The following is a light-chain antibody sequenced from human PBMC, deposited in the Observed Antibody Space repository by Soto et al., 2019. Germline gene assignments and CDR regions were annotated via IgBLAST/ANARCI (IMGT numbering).Light chain of an antibody. J-gene: IGLJ1*01. Sequence: QSVLTQPASVSGTPGQSITIACTGTSSDVGGYNFVSWYQQHPGKAPKLMIYDVTIRPSGVSSRFSGSKSGNTASLTISGLQAEDEADYYCSSYTSSSTIVFGTGTKVTVL. CDR1: SSDVGGYNF. V-gene: IGLV2-14*01. CDR2: DVT. CDR3: SSYTSSSTIV.